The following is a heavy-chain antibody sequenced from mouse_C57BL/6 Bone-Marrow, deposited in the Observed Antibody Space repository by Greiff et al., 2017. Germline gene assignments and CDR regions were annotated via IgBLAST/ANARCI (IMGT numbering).Heavy chain of an antibody. J-gene: IGHJ1*03. CDR2: ISSGGSYT. V-gene: IGHV5-6*01. CDR1: GFTFSSYG. D-gene: IGHD3-2*02. Sequence: EVMLVESGGDLVKPGGSLKLSCAASGFTFSSYGMSWVRQTPDKRLAWVATISSGGSYTYDPDSVKGRFTISRDNAKNTLYLQMSSLKSEDTAMYYCARHDSSGYDWYFDVWGTGTTVTVSS. CDR3: ARHDSSGYDWYFDV.